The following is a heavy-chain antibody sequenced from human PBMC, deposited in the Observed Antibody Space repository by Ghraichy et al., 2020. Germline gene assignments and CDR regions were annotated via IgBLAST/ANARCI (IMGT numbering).Heavy chain of an antibody. CDR3: VTSRWFGIYPDF. Sequence: ESLNISCAVYGVSFTDHYWTWIRQSPGKGLEWIGEYNHIGGTKYNPSLSGRVTISLDTSKREVSLRVSPVSAADTAVYYCVTSRWFGIYPDFWGQGTLVTVSS. D-gene: IGHD3-10*01. J-gene: IGHJ4*02. V-gene: IGHV4-34*01. CDR2: YNHIGGT. CDR1: GVSFTDHY.